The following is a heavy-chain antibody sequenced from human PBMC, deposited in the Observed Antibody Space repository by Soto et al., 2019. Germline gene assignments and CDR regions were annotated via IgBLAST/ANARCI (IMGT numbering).Heavy chain of an antibody. V-gene: IGHV5-51*01. CDR3: ARGYFDSGHGYDL. D-gene: IGHD3-10*01. J-gene: IGHJ5*02. Sequence: GESLKISCKSSGYSFTTNWIGWVRQMPGKGLEWMGIIYPGDSDTRYSPSFQGQVTISADKSITTAYLQWSSLKTTDTGIYFCARGYFDSGHGYDLWGQGTLVTVSS. CDR1: GYSFTTNW. CDR2: IYPGDSDT.